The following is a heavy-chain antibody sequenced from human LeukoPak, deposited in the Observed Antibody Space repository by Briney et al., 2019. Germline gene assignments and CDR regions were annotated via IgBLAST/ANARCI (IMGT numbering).Heavy chain of an antibody. D-gene: IGHD4-17*01. CDR2: FDPEDGET. J-gene: IGHJ3*02. CDR3: ATERLEGGDYVAPRHHDAFDI. V-gene: IGHV1-24*01. CDR1: GYTLTELS. Sequence: ASVKVSCKVSGYTLTELSMHWVRQAPGKGLEWMGGFDPEDGETIYAQKFQGRVTMTEDTSTDTAYMELSSLRSGDTAVYYCATERLEGGDYVAPRHHDAFDIWGQGTMVTVSS.